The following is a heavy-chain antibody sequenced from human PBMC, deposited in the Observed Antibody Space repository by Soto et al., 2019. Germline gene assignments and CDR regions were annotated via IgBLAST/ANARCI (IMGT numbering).Heavy chain of an antibody. V-gene: IGHV4-34*01. CDR1: GGSFSGYY. J-gene: IGHJ4*02. CDR3: ARSVPDIVVVPAAIDTDY. CDR2: INHSGST. Sequence: QVQLQQWGAGLLKPSETLSLTCAVYGGSFSGYYWSWIRQPPGKGLEWIGEINHSGSTIYNPSLKSRVTISVDTSKNQFSLKLSSVTAADTAVYYCARSVPDIVVVPAAIDTDYWGQGTLVTVSS. D-gene: IGHD2-2*01.